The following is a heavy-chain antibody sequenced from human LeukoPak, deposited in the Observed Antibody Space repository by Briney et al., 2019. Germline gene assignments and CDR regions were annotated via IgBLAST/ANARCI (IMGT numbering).Heavy chain of an antibody. CDR3: AKDSYGSGSYPSLFNY. J-gene: IGHJ4*01. CDR2: IRGSGGST. CDR1: GFSFSNYA. Sequence: GGSLILSCAASGFSFSNYAMSWVRQAPGKGLEWVSAIRGSGGSTYYADSVKGRFTISRDNSKNTLYLQMNSLRAEDTAVYYCAKDSYGSGSYPSLFNYWGHGTLVTVSS. V-gene: IGHV3-23*01. D-gene: IGHD3-10*01.